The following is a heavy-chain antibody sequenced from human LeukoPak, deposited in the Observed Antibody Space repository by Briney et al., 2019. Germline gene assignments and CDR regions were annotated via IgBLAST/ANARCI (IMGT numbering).Heavy chain of an antibody. CDR2: NYYSGST. Sequence: PSETLSLSCTVSGGSISSYYWSWIRQPPGKGLEWIGYNYYSGSTKSNPSLKSRVTISVDTSKNQFSLKLSSVTAADTAVYYCARHGGDWVFDYWGQGTLVTVSS. J-gene: IGHJ4*02. V-gene: IGHV4-59*08. D-gene: IGHD2-21*02. CDR3: ARHGGDWVFDY. CDR1: GGSISSYY.